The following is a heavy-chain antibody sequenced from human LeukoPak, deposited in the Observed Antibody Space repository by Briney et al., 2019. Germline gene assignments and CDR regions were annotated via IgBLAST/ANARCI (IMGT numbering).Heavy chain of an antibody. Sequence: GGSLRLSCAASGFTFSSYEMNWVRQAPGKGLEWVSYISSSGSTIYYADSVKGRFTIPRDNAKNSLYLQMNSLRAEDTAVYYCAREDYDRVFDYWGQGTLVTVSS. CDR2: ISSSGSTI. J-gene: IGHJ4*02. V-gene: IGHV3-48*03. CDR3: AREDYDRVFDY. CDR1: GFTFSSYE. D-gene: IGHD3-22*01.